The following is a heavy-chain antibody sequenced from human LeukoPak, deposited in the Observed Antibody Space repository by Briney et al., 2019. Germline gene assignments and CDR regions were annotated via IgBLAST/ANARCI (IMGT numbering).Heavy chain of an antibody. J-gene: IGHJ3*02. CDR1: GFTFSDYY. D-gene: IGHD6-19*01. V-gene: IGHV3-11*04. Sequence: GGSLRLSCAASGFTFSDYYMSWIRQAPGKGLEWVSYISSSGSTIYYADSVKGRFTTSRDNAKNSLYLQMNSLRAEDTAVYYCAKLAVAIDAFDIWGQGTMVTVSS. CDR3: AKLAVAIDAFDI. CDR2: ISSSGSTI.